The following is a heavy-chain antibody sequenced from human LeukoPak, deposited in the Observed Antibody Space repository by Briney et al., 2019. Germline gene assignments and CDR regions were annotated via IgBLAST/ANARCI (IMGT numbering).Heavy chain of an antibody. CDR1: GGSISSYY. CDR2: IYYSGST. V-gene: IGHV4-59*01. CDR3: ARETAAGNFDY. Sequence: SETLSLTCTVSGGSISSYYWSWIRHPPGKGLEWIWNIYYSGSTNYNPSLKSRVTISLDTSKNQFSLKLSSVTAADTAVYYCARETAAGNFDYWGQGTLVTVSS. J-gene: IGHJ4*02. D-gene: IGHD6-13*01.